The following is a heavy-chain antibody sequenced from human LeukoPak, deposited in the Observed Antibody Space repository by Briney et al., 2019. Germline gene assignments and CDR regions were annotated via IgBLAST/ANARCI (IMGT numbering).Heavy chain of an antibody. V-gene: IGHV1-69*06. J-gene: IGHJ6*03. CDR2: IIPIFGTA. CDR1: GGTFSSYA. D-gene: IGHD4-11*01. Sequence: ASVKVSCKASGGTFSSYAISWVRQAPGQGLEWMGGIIPIFGTANYAQKFQGRVTITADKSTSTAYMELSSLRSEDTAVYYCARTVTTILYYYYYMDVWGKGTTVTVSS. CDR3: ARTVTTILYYYYYMDV.